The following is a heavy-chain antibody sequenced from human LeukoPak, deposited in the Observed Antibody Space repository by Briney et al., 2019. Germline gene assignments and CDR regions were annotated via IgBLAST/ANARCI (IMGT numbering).Heavy chain of an antibody. J-gene: IGHJ4*02. Sequence: GGSLRLSCAASGFTFSSDWMSWVRQAPGKGLEWVANIKQDGSEKYYVDSVKGRFTISRDNAKNSLYLQMNSLRAEDTAVYYCARDYGFDYWGQGTLVTVSS. CDR2: IKQDGSEK. V-gene: IGHV3-7*03. D-gene: IGHD3-16*01. CDR1: GFTFSSDW. CDR3: ARDYGFDY.